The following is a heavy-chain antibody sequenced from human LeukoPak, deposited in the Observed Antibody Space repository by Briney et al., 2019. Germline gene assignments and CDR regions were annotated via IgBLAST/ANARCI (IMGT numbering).Heavy chain of an antibody. Sequence: GASVKVSCKASGYTFTSYDINWVRQATGQGLEWMGWMNPNSGNTGYAQKFQGRVTMTRNTSISTAYMELSSLRSEDTAVYYCAREGSSIWHRWYFDHWGRGTLVTVSS. CDR3: AREGSSIWHRWYFDH. J-gene: IGHJ2*01. CDR1: GYTFTSYD. D-gene: IGHD6-6*01. CDR2: MNPNSGNT. V-gene: IGHV1-8*01.